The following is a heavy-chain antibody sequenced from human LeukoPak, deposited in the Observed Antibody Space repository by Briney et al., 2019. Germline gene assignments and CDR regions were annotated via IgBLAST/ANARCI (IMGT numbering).Heavy chain of an antibody. CDR3: ASLYYYGSGSYYNWFDP. D-gene: IGHD3-10*01. V-gene: IGHV4-34*01. CDR2: INHSGST. CDR1: GFTFSSYG. J-gene: IGHJ5*02. Sequence: PGGSLRLSCAASGFTFSSYGMSWIRQPPGKGLEWIGEINHSGSTNYNPSLKSRVTISVDTSKNQFSLKLSSVTAADTAVYYCASLYYYGSGSYYNWFDPWGQGTLVTVSS.